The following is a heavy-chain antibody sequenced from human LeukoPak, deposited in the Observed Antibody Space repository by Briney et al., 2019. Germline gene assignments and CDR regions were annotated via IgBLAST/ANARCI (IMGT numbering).Heavy chain of an antibody. Sequence: GGSLRLSCAVSWFTVSSNYMSWVRHPPGKGLEWVLVIHSGGSTYYAASVKGRFTISRDNSKNTLYLQMNSLRAEDTAVYYGARDLGYSYGFNGFDYWGQGTLVTVSS. CDR2: IHSGGST. V-gene: IGHV3-53*01. CDR1: WFTVSSNY. D-gene: IGHD5-18*01. J-gene: IGHJ4*02. CDR3: ARDLGYSYGFNGFDY.